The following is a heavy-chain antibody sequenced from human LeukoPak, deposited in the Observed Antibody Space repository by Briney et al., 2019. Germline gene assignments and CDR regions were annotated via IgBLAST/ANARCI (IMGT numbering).Heavy chain of an antibody. CDR1: GFTFSSYA. CDR2: ISSNGGST. Sequence: PGGSLRLSCSASGFTFSSYAMHWVRQAPGKGLEYVSAISSNGGSTYCADSVKGRFTISRDNSKNTLYLQMSSLRAEGTAVYYCVKGGYYGSGSYYTSFDYWGQGTLVTVSS. CDR3: VKGGYYGSGSYYTSFDY. V-gene: IGHV3-64D*06. D-gene: IGHD3-10*01. J-gene: IGHJ4*02.